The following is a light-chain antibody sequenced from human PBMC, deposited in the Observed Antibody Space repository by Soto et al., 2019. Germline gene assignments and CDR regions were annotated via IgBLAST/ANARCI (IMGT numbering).Light chain of an antibody. Sequence: QSVLTQPPSASGTPGQRVTISCSGSSSNIGSNSVYWYQQLPGTAPKLLINSNNQRPSGVPDRFSGSKSGTSASLPISGLRSEDEADYYCAAWDDSLSGPVFGGGTKLTVL. J-gene: IGLJ3*02. CDR3: AAWDDSLSGPV. V-gene: IGLV1-47*02. CDR2: SNN. CDR1: SSNIGSNS.